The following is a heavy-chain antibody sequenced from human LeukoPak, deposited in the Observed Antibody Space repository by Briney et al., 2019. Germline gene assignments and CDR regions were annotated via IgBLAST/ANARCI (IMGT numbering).Heavy chain of an antibody. D-gene: IGHD4/OR15-4a*01. CDR1: GFTFSSYE. V-gene: IGHV3-23*05. Sequence: GGSLRLSCAASGFTFSSYEMNWVRQAPGKGLEWVSTIHPSGINTHHADSVKGRFTISRDNSKNTLYLQMNSLRAEDTAVYYCARRAGAYSHPYDYWGQGTLVTVSS. CDR2: IHPSGINT. J-gene: IGHJ4*02. CDR3: ARRAGAYSHPYDY.